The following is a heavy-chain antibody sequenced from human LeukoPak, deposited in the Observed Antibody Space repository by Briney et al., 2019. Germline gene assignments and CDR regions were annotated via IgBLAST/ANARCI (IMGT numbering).Heavy chain of an antibody. CDR3: AREANGGAALDY. V-gene: IGHV4-39*02. J-gene: IGHJ4*02. CDR2: IYYSGST. Sequence: SETLSLTCTGSGGSISSSSYYWGWIRQPPGKGLEWIGSIYYSGSTYYNPSLKSRVTISVDTSKNQFSLKLSSVTAADTAVYYCAREANGGAALDYWGQGTLVTVSS. CDR1: GGSISSSSYY. D-gene: IGHD1-26*01.